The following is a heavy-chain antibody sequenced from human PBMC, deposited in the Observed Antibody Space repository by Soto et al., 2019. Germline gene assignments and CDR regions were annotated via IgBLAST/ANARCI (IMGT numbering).Heavy chain of an antibody. CDR1: GFTLSSYA. D-gene: IGHD6-6*01. Sequence: PVGSLRLSCAASGFTLSSYAMTWVRHAPGKGLGWVSVISGSGGSTYYADSVKGRFTISRDNSKNTLYLQMNRLRAEDTAVYYCAKALLVGGTYMRGPFEYWGQGTLVSVSS. CDR2: ISGSGGST. J-gene: IGHJ4*02. V-gene: IGHV3-23*01. CDR3: AKALLVGGTYMRGPFEY.